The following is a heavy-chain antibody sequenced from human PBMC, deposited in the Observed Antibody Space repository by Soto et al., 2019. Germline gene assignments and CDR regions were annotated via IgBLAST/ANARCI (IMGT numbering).Heavy chain of an antibody. CDR2: INPKSGGT. V-gene: IGHV1-2*02. CDR1: GYTFTDYF. J-gene: IGHJ5*02. D-gene: IGHD3-22*01. Sequence: ASVKVSCKTSGYTFTDYFIHWVRQAPGQGLEWMGWINPKSGGTNYAQRFQGRVTMTRDTSISTVYMDLSGLRSDDTATYHCVKTYDGSGQPSHYFDPWGQGTPVTVSS. CDR3: VKTYDGSGQPSHYFDP.